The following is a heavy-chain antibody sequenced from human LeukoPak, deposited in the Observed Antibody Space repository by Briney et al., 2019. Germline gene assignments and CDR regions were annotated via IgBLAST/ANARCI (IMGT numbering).Heavy chain of an antibody. J-gene: IGHJ4*02. V-gene: IGHV3-21*01. CDR1: GFNFSSYS. CDR3: ARMVRGVEPDY. D-gene: IGHD3-10*01. Sequence: GGSLRLSCAASGFNFSSYSMNWVRQAPGKGLEWVSSISSSSSYIYYTDSVKGRFTISRDNAKNSLYLQMNSLRAEDTVVYYCARMVRGVEPDYWGQGTLVTVSS. CDR2: ISSSSSYI.